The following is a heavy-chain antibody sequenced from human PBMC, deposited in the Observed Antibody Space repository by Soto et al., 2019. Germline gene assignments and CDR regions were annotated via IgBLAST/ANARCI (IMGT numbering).Heavy chain of an antibody. J-gene: IGHJ4*02. CDR3: ARSGAYCTNLTCLFDSL. CDR2: ISAYNGDT. V-gene: IGHV1-18*01. CDR1: GYTFTSYG. Sequence: QAQLVQSGGEVKKPGASVKVSCRASGYTFTSYGYAWVRQAPGQGLEWMGWISAYNGDTNNAQKFRDRVSLTKDTYTTTAHMELRNLGSDDTAVYYCARSGAYCTNLTCLFDSLWGLGPLVTVSS. D-gene: IGHD2-8*01.